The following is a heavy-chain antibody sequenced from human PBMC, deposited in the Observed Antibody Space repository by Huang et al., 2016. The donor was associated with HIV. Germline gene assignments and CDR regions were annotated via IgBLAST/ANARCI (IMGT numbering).Heavy chain of an antibody. CDR2: ISGSGGST. D-gene: IGHD2-15*01. CDR3: AKAFSVVTAS. CDR1: GFTFSSYA. V-gene: IGHV3-23*01. J-gene: IGHJ3*01. Sequence: EVQLLESGGDLVQPGGSLRLSCAASGFTFSSYAMSWVRQAPGKGVDGVSAISGSGGSTYYAGSVKGRFTISRDNSKNTLYLQMNSLRAEDTAVYYCAKAFSVVTASWGQGTMVTVSS.